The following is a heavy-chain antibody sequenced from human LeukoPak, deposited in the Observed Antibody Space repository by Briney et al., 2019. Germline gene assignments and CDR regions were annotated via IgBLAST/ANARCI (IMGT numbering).Heavy chain of an antibody. D-gene: IGHD1-26*01. V-gene: IGHV3-23*01. CDR2: ISGSGGST. CDR3: AREPTSGGYFDY. Sequence: GASLRLSCAASGFTFSSYAMSWVRQAPGKGLEWVSTISGSGGSTYYADSVKGRFTISRDNSKNTLYLQMNSLRAEDTAVYYCAREPTSGGYFDYWGQGTLVTVSS. CDR1: GFTFSSYA. J-gene: IGHJ4*02.